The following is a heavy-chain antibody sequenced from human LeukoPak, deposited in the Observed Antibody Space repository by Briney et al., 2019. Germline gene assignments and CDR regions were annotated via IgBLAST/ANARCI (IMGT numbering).Heavy chain of an antibody. J-gene: IGHJ1*01. D-gene: IGHD2-15*01. CDR3: AHGSAQYYEY. Sequence: GGSLRLSCVASGFIFGDYWMNWVRQAPGKGLEWVGRIRSQTAGGTTDFAAPVKGRFSISRDDSKNSLYLQMNSLTSEDTAVYYCAHGSAQYYEYWGQGTLVTVSS. V-gene: IGHV3-15*07. CDR2: IRSQTAGGTT. CDR1: GFIFGDYW.